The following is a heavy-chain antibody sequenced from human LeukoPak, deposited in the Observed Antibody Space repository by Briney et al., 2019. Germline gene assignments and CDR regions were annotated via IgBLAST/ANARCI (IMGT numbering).Heavy chain of an antibody. V-gene: IGHV4-59*12. J-gene: IGHJ3*02. CDR3: ASLIVLVPINMRNDVFDI. CDR2: FYDSGTT. CDR1: GGSISDYY. Sequence: SETLSLTCTVSGGSISDYYWSWIRQPPGKGLEWIGHFYDSGTTEYNPSLKSRLSISVDTSKNQFSLILTSVTAADTAVYYCASLIVLVPINMRNDVFDIWGQGTMVTVSS. D-gene: IGHD2-2*01.